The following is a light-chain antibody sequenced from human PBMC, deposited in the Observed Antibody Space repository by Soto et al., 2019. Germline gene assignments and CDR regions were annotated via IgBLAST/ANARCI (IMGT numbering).Light chain of an antibody. CDR1: QSVSSSY. CDR2: GAS. CDR3: QRYGSSPSWT. V-gene: IGKV3-20*01. Sequence: IVLTQSPGTLSLSPGERATLSCRASQSVSSSYLAWYQQKPGQAPRLLIYGASSRATGIPDRFSGSGSGTDFTLTISRLEPEDFAVYYCQRYGSSPSWTFGQGTKVDIK. J-gene: IGKJ1*01.